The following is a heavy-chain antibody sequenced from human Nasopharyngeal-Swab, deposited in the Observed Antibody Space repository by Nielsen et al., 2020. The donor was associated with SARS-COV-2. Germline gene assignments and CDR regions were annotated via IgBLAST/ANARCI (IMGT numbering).Heavy chain of an antibody. CDR3: AKIQGYYYGMDV. J-gene: IGHJ6*02. CDR1: GFTFHAYA. CDR2: ISGDGTAT. Sequence: GESLKISCAASGFTFHAYAMSWVRQAPGGGLEWVSIISGDGTATLYADSVKGRFTISRDNAKNSLYLQMDSLRAEDTALYYCAKIQGYYYGMDVWGQGTTVTVSS. V-gene: IGHV3-43*02.